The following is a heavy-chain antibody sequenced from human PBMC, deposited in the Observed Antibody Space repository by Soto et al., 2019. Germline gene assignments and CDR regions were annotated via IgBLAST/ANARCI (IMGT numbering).Heavy chain of an antibody. CDR3: ARDLYSSAALWLDP. CDR1: GFTFSSYS. Sequence: GGSLRLSCAASGFTFSSYSMNWVRQAPGKGLEWVSSISSSSSYIYYADSVKGRFTISRDNAKNSLYLQMNSLRAEDTAVYYCARDLYSSAALWLDPWGQGTLVTVSS. CDR2: ISSSSSYI. V-gene: IGHV3-21*01. D-gene: IGHD6-25*01. J-gene: IGHJ5*02.